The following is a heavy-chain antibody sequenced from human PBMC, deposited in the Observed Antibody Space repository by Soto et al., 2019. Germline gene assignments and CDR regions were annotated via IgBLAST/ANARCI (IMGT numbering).Heavy chain of an antibody. CDR2: IYYSGST. J-gene: IGHJ6*02. CDR1: GGSISSYY. CDR3: ARDRRRIAAAGYYYYYGMDI. D-gene: IGHD6-13*01. Sequence: PSETLSLTCTVSGGSISSYYWSWIRQPPGKGLEWIGYIYYSGSTNYNPSLKSRVTISVDTSKNQFSLKLSSVTAADTAVYYCARDRRRIAAAGYYYYYGMDIWGQGTTVT. V-gene: IGHV4-59*01.